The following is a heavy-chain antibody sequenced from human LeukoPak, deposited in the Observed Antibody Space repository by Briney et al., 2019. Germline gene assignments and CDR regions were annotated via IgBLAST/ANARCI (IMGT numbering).Heavy chain of an antibody. CDR3: ARVGSYKFDY. CDR2: IYSGGST. Sequence: PGGSLRLSCAASGFTSSSNHMSWVRQAPGKGLEWVSIIYSGGSTYYAGCVKSRFTISRDNSENTLNLQMNSLRGEDTAVYYCARVGSYKFDYWGQGTLVTVSS. D-gene: IGHD5-24*01. V-gene: IGHV3-53*01. CDR1: GFTSSSNH. J-gene: IGHJ4*02.